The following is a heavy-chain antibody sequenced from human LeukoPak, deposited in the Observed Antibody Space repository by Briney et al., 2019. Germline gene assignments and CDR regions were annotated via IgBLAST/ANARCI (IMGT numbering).Heavy chain of an antibody. CDR1: GFTFSSYA. Sequence: GRSLRLSCAASGFTFSSYAMHWVRQAPGKGLEWVANIKQGGSEKYYVDSVKGRFTISRDNAKNSLYLQMNSLRAEDTAVYYCARDQHSSSWSFDYWGQGTLVTVSS. J-gene: IGHJ4*02. CDR2: IKQGGSEK. V-gene: IGHV3-7*03. CDR3: ARDQHSSSWSFDY. D-gene: IGHD6-13*01.